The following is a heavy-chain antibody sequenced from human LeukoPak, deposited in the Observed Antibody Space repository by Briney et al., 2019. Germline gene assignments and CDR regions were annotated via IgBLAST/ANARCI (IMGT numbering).Heavy chain of an antibody. CDR2: ISSSSSYI. CDR3: VKEGFDPYFFDF. CDR1: GFTFSSYS. V-gene: IGHV3-21*04. J-gene: IGHJ4*02. Sequence: GGSLRLSCAASGFTFSSYSMNWVRQAPGKGLEWVSSISSSSSYIYYADSVKGRFTISRDNAKNSLHLEMSSLRTEDAALYFCVKEGFDPYFFDFWGQGTLVTVSS.